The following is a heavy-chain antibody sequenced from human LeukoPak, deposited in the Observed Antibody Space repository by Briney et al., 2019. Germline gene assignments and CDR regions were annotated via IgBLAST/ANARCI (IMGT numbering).Heavy chain of an antibody. J-gene: IGHJ3*01. V-gene: IGHV4-59*01. CDR1: GGSIGSSY. Sequence: SETLSLTCTISGGSIGSSYWSWIRQPPGKGLEWIGYIYYSGSTNYSPSLKSRVTISIDTSKNQFSLKLTSVTAADTAVYYCARDPRRFGELPPGAFDVWGQGTMVTVSS. CDR3: ARDPRRFGELPPGAFDV. CDR2: IYYSGST. D-gene: IGHD3-10*01.